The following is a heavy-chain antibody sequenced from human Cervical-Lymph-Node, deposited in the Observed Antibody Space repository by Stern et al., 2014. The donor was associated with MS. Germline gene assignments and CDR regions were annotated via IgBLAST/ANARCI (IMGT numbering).Heavy chain of an antibody. D-gene: IGHD4-17*01. CDR3: ARVPDYGDAFFDY. J-gene: IGHJ4*02. V-gene: IGHV4-30-4*01. CDR2: IHYSGGT. Sequence: VQLVESDPGLVKPSQTLSLTCTVSGGSISSGDNYWSWIRQPPGKGPEWIGYIHYSGGTYFNPSLKSRATISADTSKNQFSLKLNSMTAADTAVYYCARVPDYGDAFFDYWGQGILVTVSS. CDR1: GGSISSGDNY.